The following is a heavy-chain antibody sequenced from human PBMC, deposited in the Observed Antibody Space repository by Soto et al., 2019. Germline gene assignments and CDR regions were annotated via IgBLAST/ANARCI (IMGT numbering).Heavy chain of an antibody. CDR2: INHSGST. CDR3: ARVGGVAVAGKSYYYYYMDV. J-gene: IGHJ6*03. V-gene: IGHV4-34*01. D-gene: IGHD6-19*01. CDR1: GGSFSGYY. Sequence: SETLSLTCAVYGGSFSGYYWSWIRQPPGKGLEWIGEINHSGSTNYNPSLKSRVTISVDTSKNQFSLKLSSVTAADTAVYYCARVGGVAVAGKSYYYYYMDVWGKGTTVTVSS.